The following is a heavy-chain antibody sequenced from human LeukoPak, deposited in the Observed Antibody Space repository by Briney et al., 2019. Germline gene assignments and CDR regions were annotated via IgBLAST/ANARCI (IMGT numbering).Heavy chain of an antibody. Sequence: ASVKVSCKASGYTFTSYYMHWVRQAPGQGLEWMGIINPSGGSTSYAQKFQGRVTMTRDTSTSTVYMELSSLRSEDTAVYYCARDATYNWNDGHNFDYWGQGTLVTVSS. V-gene: IGHV1-46*01. D-gene: IGHD1-20*01. CDR2: INPSGGST. CDR3: ARDATYNWNDGHNFDY. J-gene: IGHJ4*02. CDR1: GYTFTSYY.